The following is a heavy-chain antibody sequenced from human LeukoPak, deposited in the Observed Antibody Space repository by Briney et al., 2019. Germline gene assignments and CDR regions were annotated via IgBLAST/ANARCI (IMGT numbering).Heavy chain of an antibody. Sequence: SETLSLTCTVSGGSISSSSYYWGWIRQPPGKGLEWIGSIYYSGSTYYNPSLKSRVTISVDRSKNQFSLWLSSVTAADTAMYYCARGSRRYCSGGSCYVMNWFDPWGQGTLVTVSS. CDR3: ARGSRRYCSGGSCYVMNWFDP. J-gene: IGHJ5*02. CDR1: GGSISSSSYY. CDR2: IYYSGST. D-gene: IGHD2-15*01. V-gene: IGHV4-39*07.